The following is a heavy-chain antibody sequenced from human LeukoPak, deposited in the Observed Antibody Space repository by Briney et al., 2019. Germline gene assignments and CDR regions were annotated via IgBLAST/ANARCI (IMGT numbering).Heavy chain of an antibody. J-gene: IGHJ4*02. CDR3: ARRGACSGTSCNLDY. D-gene: IGHD2-2*01. CDR1: GYTFSSYD. V-gene: IGHV1-46*01. Sequence: ASVKVSCKASGYTFSSYDINWVRQAPGQGLEWMGIINPSGGSTSYAQKFQGRVTMTRDTSTSTVYLELSSLRSEDTAVYYCARRGACSGTSCNLDYWGQGTLVTVSS. CDR2: INPSGGST.